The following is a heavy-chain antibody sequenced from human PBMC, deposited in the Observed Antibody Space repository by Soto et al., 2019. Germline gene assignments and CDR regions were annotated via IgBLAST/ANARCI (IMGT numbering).Heavy chain of an antibody. Sequence: EVQLVESGGDLVQPGGSLRLSCAASGFTFSGHWMHWVRQVPGKGLEWVSRINTDGGSSAYADSVKGRFTISRDNARNTLYLQMNGLRGEDTDVYYCAREAGYCSRTSCYRRAFDTWGQGTTVTVSS. CDR2: INTDGGSS. V-gene: IGHV3-74*03. J-gene: IGHJ3*02. CDR3: AREAGYCSRTSCYRRAFDT. CDR1: GFTFSGHW. D-gene: IGHD2-2*01.